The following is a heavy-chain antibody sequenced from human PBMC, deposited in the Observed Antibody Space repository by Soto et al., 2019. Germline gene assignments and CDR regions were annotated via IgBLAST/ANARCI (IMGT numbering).Heavy chain of an antibody. Sequence: GGSLRLSCAASGLTFSSFAMHWARQAPGKGLEWVAFISYDGRKNSYADSVKGRFTVSRDNSKNTVYLQMNSLRAEDTAVYYCARGCSSSDCYTNYYYYYGMDVWGQGTTVTVSS. CDR2: ISYDGRKN. D-gene: IGHD2-2*02. CDR1: GLTFSSFA. V-gene: IGHV3-30*04. CDR3: ARGCSSSDCYTNYYYYYGMDV. J-gene: IGHJ6*02.